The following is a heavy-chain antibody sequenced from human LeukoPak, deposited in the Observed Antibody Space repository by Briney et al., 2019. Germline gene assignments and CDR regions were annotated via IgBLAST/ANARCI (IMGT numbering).Heavy chain of an antibody. J-gene: IGHJ4*02. Sequence: GRSLRLSCAASGFTFSSYGMHWVRQAPGKGLEWVAVISYDGSNKYYADSVKGRFTISRDNSKNTLYLQMNSLRAEDTAVYYCAKDRWGSGDGYTADYWGQGTLVTVSS. V-gene: IGHV3-30*18. CDR1: GFTFSSYG. CDR2: ISYDGSNK. CDR3: AKDRWGSGDGYTADY. D-gene: IGHD5-24*01.